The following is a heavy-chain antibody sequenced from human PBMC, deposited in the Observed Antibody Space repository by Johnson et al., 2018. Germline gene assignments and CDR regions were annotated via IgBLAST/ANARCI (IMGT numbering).Heavy chain of an antibody. J-gene: IGHJ6*02. V-gene: IGHV3-33*08. Sequence: QVQLVESGGGLVKPGGSLRLSCAASGFTFSSVWMHWVRQAPGKGLEWVAVIWYDGSNKYYADSVKGRFTISRDNSKNTLYLQMNSLRAEDTAVYYCARGKLLPNYYYYGMDVWGQGTTVTVSS. CDR2: IWYDGSNK. CDR3: ARGKLLPNYYYYGMDV. CDR1: GFTFSSVW. D-gene: IGHD1-26*01.